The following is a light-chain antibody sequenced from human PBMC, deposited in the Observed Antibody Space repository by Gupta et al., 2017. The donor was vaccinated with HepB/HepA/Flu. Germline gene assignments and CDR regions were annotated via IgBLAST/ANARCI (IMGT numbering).Light chain of an antibody. CDR2: QDT. J-gene: IGLJ2*01. Sequence: SYELTQPPSVSVSPGQPANITCSGDRLGDRYASWYQQKPGQSPLLVIYQDTKRPSGIPERFSGSNSGNTATLTISGTQAMDEADYYCQAWDNSAGKGFGGGTKLTVL. CDR1: RLGDRY. CDR3: QAWDNSAGKG. V-gene: IGLV3-1*01.